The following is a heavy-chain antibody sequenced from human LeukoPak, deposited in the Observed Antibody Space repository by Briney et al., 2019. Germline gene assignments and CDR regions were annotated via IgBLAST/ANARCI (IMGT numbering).Heavy chain of an antibody. CDR3: ARDLRGAGYHYYYYMDV. Sequence: SETLSLTCTVPGGSISSYYWSWIRQPPGKGLEWIGYIYYSGSTNYSPSLKSRVTISVDTSKNQFSLKLSSVTAADTAVYYCARDLRGAGYHYYYYMDVWGKGTTVTVSS. J-gene: IGHJ6*03. CDR2: IYYSGST. D-gene: IGHD3-16*01. CDR1: GGSISSYY. V-gene: IGHV4-59*01.